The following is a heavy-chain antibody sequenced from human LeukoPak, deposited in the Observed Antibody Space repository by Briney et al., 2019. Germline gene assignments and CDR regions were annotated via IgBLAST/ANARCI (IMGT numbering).Heavy chain of an antibody. J-gene: IGHJ6*02. CDR3: ARDRIGQWLAKYYYYYYGMDV. CDR1: GYTFTSYG. V-gene: IGHV1-18*01. CDR2: ISAYNGNT. Sequence: GASVKVSCKASGYTFTSYGISWVRQAPGQGLEWMGWISAYNGNTNYAQKLQGRVTMTTDTSTSTAYMELRSLRSDDTAVYYCARDRIGQWLAKYYYYYYGMDVWGQGTTVTVSS. D-gene: IGHD6-19*01.